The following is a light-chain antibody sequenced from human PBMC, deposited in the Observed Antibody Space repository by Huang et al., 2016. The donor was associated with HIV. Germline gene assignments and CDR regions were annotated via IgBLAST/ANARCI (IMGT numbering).Light chain of an antibody. CDR1: QSVSTN. Sequence: EIVMTQSPATLSVSPGERATLSCMASQSVSTNLAWYQQRPGQAPRLLIYAASTRATGIPARFSGSGSGTEFTLTISSLQSEDFAVYYCQQYTNWPPYSFGQGTMVEIK. CDR3: QQYTNWPPYS. V-gene: IGKV3-15*01. CDR2: AAS. J-gene: IGKJ2*03.